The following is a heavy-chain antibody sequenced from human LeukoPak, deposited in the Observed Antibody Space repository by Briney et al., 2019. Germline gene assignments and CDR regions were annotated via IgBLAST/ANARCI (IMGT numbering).Heavy chain of an antibody. V-gene: IGHV1-2*06. J-gene: IGHJ4*02. D-gene: IGHD3-22*01. CDR1: GYTFTDYY. CDR2: INPNSGGT. Sequence: ASVKVSCKASGYTFTDYYMHWVRQAPGQGLEWMGRINPNSGGTNYAQKFQGRVTMTRDTSISTAYMELSSLRSEDTAVYYGARIRLYYDSNGRGYYFDYWGQGTLVTVSS. CDR3: ARIRLYYDSNGRGYYFDY.